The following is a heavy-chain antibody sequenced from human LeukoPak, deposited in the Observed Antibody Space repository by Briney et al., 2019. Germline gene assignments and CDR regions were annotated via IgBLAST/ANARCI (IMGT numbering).Heavy chain of an antibody. J-gene: IGHJ3*02. CDR3: ARDTSPGAKDTWYDALDI. D-gene: IGHD5-18*01. CDR1: GFTFTHYA. V-gene: IGHV3-23*01. CDR2: ISGDGGST. Sequence: GGSLRLSCAASGFTFTHYAMNWVRQAPGKGLEWVSTISGDGGSTYYAGSVKGRFTITRDNSKNTLYLQMNSLRAEDTAVYYCARDTSPGAKDTWYDALDIWGQGTTVTVSS.